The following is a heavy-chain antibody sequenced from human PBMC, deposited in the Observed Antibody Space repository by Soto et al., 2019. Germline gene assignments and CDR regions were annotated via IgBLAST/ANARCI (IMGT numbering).Heavy chain of an antibody. J-gene: IGHJ6*02. CDR1: GYTFTIYG. Sequence: QVQLVQSGGEVKKPGASVKVSCKASGYTFTIYGINWVRQAPGQGLEWMGWISPDNGNTNYAQKLQGRVTMTTDTSTSRAYMALRSLRSDDTAVYYCARALGYSGYAGMDVWGQGTTVTVSS. CDR3: ARALGYSGYAGMDV. D-gene: IGHD5-12*01. V-gene: IGHV1-18*01. CDR2: ISPDNGNT.